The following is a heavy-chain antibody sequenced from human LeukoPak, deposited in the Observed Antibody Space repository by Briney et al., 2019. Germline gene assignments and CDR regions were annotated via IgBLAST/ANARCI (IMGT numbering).Heavy chain of an antibody. J-gene: IGHJ4*02. D-gene: IGHD4-17*01. CDR3: ARYGSYGYYLDY. CDR2: ISYDGSNN. V-gene: IGHV3-30-3*01. CDR1: GFTFSSYA. Sequence: GGSLRLSCAASGFTFSSYAMHWVRQAPGKGLEWVAVISYDGSNNYYADSVKGRFTISRDNSKNTLYLQMNSLRAEDTAVYYCARYGSYGYYLDYWGQGTLVTVSS.